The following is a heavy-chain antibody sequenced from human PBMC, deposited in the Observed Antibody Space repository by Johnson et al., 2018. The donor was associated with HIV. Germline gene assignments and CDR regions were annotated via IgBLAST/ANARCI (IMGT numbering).Heavy chain of an antibody. V-gene: IGHV3-30*18. CDR3: AKGLGWELLTHDAFDI. Sequence: QVQLVESGGGLVQPGGSLRLSCAASRFTFSSNDMHWVRQAPGKGLEWVAVISYDGSNKYYADSVKGRFTISRDNAKNSLYLQMNSLRAEDTAWYYCAKGLGWELLTHDAFDIWGQGTMVTVSS. J-gene: IGHJ3*02. CDR1: RFTFSSND. CDR2: ISYDGSNK. D-gene: IGHD1-26*01.